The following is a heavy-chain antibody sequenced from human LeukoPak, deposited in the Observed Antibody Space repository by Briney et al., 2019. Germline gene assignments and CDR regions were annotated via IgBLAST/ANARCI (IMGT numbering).Heavy chain of an antibody. CDR1: GFTVSSNY. J-gene: IGHJ5*02. CDR3: AGDNGYSSSYYWFDP. CDR2: IYSGGST. Sequence: PGGSLRLSCAASGFTVSSNYMSWVRQAPGKGLEWVSVIYSGGSTYYADSVKGRFTISRDNSKNTLYLQMNSLRAEDTAVYYCAGDNGYSSSYYWFDPWGQGTLVTVSS. D-gene: IGHD6-6*01. V-gene: IGHV3-66*01.